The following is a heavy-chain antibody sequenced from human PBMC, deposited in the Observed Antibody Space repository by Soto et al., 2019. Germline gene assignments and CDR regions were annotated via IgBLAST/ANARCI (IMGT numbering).Heavy chain of an antibody. D-gene: IGHD6-13*01. CDR2: ISSSTSHT. J-gene: IGHJ4*02. CDR1: GFTFSDYY. Sequence: QVQLVESGGGLVKPGGSLRLSCAVSGFTFSDYYMTWIRQAPGKGLEWVSYISSSTSHTNYADSVKGRFTISRDNAKKTLFLKMNSIRAENTDVYYCARGRGAAADFFDFWGQGTLVTVSS. CDR3: ARGRGAAADFFDF. V-gene: IGHV3-11*05.